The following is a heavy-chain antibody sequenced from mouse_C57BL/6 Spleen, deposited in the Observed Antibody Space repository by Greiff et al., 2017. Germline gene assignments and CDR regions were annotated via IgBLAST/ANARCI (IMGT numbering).Heavy chain of an antibody. CDR1: GYTFTDYY. D-gene: IGHD1-1*01. Sequence: EVQLQQSGPELVKPGPSVKISCKASGYTFTDYYMNWVKQSHGKSLEWIGDINPNNGGTSYNQKFKGKATLTVDKSSSTAYMELRSLTSEDSAVYYCARWGDVSSFAYWGQGTPLTVSS. J-gene: IGHJ3*01. CDR2: INPNNGGT. V-gene: IGHV1-26*01. CDR3: ARWGDVSSFAY.